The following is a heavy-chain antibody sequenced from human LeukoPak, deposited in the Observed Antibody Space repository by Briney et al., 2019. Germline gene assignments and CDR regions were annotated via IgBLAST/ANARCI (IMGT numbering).Heavy chain of an antibody. Sequence: TVKVSCKASGGTFSSYAISWVRQDPGQGLEWMGGIIPIFGTANYAQKFQGRVTITTDESTSTAYMELSSLRSEDTAVYYCARARSAYCSSTSCYFPYYYGMDVWGQGTTVTVSS. CDR1: GGTFSSYA. CDR2: IIPIFGTA. CDR3: ARARSAYCSSTSCYFPYYYGMDV. D-gene: IGHD2-2*01. J-gene: IGHJ6*02. V-gene: IGHV1-69*05.